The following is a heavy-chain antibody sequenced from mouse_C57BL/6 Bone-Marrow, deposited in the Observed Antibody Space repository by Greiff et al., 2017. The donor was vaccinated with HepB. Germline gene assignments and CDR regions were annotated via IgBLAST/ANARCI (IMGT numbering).Heavy chain of an antibody. J-gene: IGHJ2*01. CDR3: ARTIYYYGSSYFDY. D-gene: IGHD1-1*01. CDR1: GYTFTSYW. CDR2: IYPSDSET. Sequence: QVQLQQPGAELVRPGSSVKLSCKASGYTFTSYWMDWVKQRPGQGLEWIGNIYPSDSETHYNQKFKDKATLTVDKSSSTAYMQLSSLTSEDSAVYYCARTIYYYGSSYFDYWGQGTTLTVSS. V-gene: IGHV1-61*01.